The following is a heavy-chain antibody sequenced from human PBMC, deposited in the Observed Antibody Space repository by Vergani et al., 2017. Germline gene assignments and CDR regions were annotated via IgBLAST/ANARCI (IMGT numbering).Heavy chain of an antibody. Sequence: QLQLQESGPGLVKPSETLSLICTVSGGSINPSSSFWGWIRQSPGKGLEWIGYIFYSGTTYDNPSLRSRLTISVDTSQNQFSLKLRSVTAADTAVYYCAKEGGGYCSGGTCYPEYWGQGTLVIVSS. CDR2: IFYSGTT. CDR3: AKEGGGYCSGGTCYPEY. V-gene: IGHV4-31*03. CDR1: GGSINPSSSF. D-gene: IGHD2-15*01. J-gene: IGHJ4*02.